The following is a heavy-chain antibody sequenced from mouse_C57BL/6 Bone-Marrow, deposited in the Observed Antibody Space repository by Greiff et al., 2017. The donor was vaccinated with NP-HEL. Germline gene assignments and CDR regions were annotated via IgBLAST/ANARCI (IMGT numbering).Heavy chain of an antibody. V-gene: IGHV1-18*01. CDR1: GYTFTDYN. J-gene: IGHJ4*01. CDR2: INPNNGGT. Sequence: VQLQQSGPELVKPGASVKIPCKASGYTFTDYNMDWVKQSHGKSLEWIGDINPNNGGTIYNQKFKGKATLTVDKSSSTAYMELRSLTSEDTAVYYCAREESYGSRDDAMDYWGQGTSVTVSS. CDR3: AREESYGSRDDAMDY. D-gene: IGHD1-1*01.